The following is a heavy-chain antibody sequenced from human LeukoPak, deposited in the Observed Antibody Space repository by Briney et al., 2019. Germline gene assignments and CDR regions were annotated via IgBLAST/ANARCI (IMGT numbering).Heavy chain of an antibody. D-gene: IGHD1-7*01. J-gene: IGHJ4*02. CDR1: GGSISSYY. CDR2: IYYSGST. CDR3: ARDQAPNWNYDVFDY. V-gene: IGHV4-59*12. Sequence: SETLSLTCTVSGGSISSYYWSWIRQPPGKGLEWIGYIYYSGSTNYNPSLKSRVTISVDTSKNQFSLKLSSVTAADTAIYYCARDQAPNWNYDVFDYWGQGTLVTVSS.